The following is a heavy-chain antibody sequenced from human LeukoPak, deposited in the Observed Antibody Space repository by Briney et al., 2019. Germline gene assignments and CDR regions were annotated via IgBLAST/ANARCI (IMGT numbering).Heavy chain of an antibody. CDR3: ARIRDGYNDAYDI. CDR2: INPNSGGT. V-gene: IGHV1-2*02. CDR1: GYTFTGYY. Sequence: ASVKVSCKASGYTFTGYYMHWVRQAPGQGLEWMGWINPNSGGTNYAQKFQGRVTMTRDMSTSTVYMELSSLRSEDMAIYYCARIRDGYNDAYDIWGQGTVVTVPS. D-gene: IGHD5-24*01. J-gene: IGHJ3*02.